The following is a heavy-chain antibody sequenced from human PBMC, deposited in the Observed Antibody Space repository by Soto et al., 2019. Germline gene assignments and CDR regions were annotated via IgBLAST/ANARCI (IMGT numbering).Heavy chain of an antibody. CDR2: IYYSGRT. V-gene: IGHV4-30-4*01. CDR1: GGSISSGDYY. D-gene: IGHD5-18*01. Sequence: QVQLQESGPGLVKPSQTLSLTCTVSGGSISSGDYYWIWIRQPPGKGLEWIGYIYYSGRTYYNPYLKRRVIITVDTSQNQSSLKLRSVTAADTAVYYCASSSYGYTFYDYWGQGTLVTVSS. CDR3: ASSSYGYTFYDY. J-gene: IGHJ4*02.